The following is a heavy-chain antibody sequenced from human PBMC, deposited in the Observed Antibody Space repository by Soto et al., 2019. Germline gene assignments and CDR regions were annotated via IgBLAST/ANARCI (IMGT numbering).Heavy chain of an antibody. V-gene: IGHV4-59*01. CDR3: ARGAGERWLQSPYYYYGMGV. CDR2: IYYSGST. D-gene: IGHD3-10*01. J-gene: IGHJ6*02. Sequence: PSETLSLTCTVSGGSISSYYWSWIRQPPGKGLEWIGYIYYSGSTNYNPSLKSRVTISVDTSKNQFSLKLSSVTAADTAVYYCARGAGERWLQSPYYYYGMGVWGQGTTVTVSS. CDR1: GGSISSYY.